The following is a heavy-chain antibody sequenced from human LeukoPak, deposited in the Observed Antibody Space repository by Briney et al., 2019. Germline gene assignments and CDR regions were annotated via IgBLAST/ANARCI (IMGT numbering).Heavy chain of an antibody. CDR2: IKQDGSEK. Sequence: GGSLRLSCAASGFTFSSYWMSWVRQAPGKGLEWVANIKQDGSEKYYVDSVKGRFTISRDNTKNSLYLEMNSLRAEDTAVYYCVRERTNYYDSSGYYWGQGTLVTVSS. J-gene: IGHJ4*02. V-gene: IGHV3-7*05. D-gene: IGHD3-22*01. CDR1: GFTFSSYW. CDR3: VRERTNYYDSSGYY.